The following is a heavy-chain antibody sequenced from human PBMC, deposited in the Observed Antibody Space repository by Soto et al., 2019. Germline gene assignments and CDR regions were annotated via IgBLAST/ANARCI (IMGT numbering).Heavy chain of an antibody. J-gene: IGHJ4*02. CDR2: IYYSGST. Sequence: QVQLQESGPGLVKPSETLSLTCTVSGGSMSSYYWSWIRQSPGKGLEWIGDIYYSGSTNYDPSLKSRFAISLDTSKNQFSLMLSSVTAADTAVYYCARGEWLATIKPYFAYWRQGTLVTVSS. CDR3: ARGEWLATIKPYFAY. D-gene: IGHD5-12*01. V-gene: IGHV4-59*01. CDR1: GGSMSSYY.